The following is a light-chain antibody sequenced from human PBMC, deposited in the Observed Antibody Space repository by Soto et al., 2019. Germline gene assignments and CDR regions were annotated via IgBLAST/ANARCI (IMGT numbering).Light chain of an antibody. J-gene: IGKJ5*01. V-gene: IGKV1-39*01. CDR2: TAS. CDR1: QTIRKY. Sequence: IQMTQSPSSLSASVVDNVTMTCRASQTIRKYLNWYQQKPRKAPKLLIYTASRLHSGVPSRFYGSGSETDFTLPINNLQPEDFATYYCQQSYSTPPITFGQGTRLEIK. CDR3: QQSYSTPPIT.